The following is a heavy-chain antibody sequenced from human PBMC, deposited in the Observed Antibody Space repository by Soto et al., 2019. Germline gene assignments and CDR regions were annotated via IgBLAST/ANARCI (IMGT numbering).Heavy chain of an antibody. Sequence: SETLSLTCTVSGGSISSYYCSWILQPPGKGLEWIGYIYYSGSTNYNPSLKSRVTISVDTSKNQFSLKLSSVTAADTAVYYCARHRYNWNYGFDYWGQGTLVTVSS. J-gene: IGHJ4*02. D-gene: IGHD1-7*01. CDR3: ARHRYNWNYGFDY. CDR1: GGSISSYY. V-gene: IGHV4-59*08. CDR2: IYYSGST.